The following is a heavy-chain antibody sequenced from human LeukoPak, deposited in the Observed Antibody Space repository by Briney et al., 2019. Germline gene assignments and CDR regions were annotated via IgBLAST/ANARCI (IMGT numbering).Heavy chain of an antibody. CDR1: GFTFSSYG. V-gene: IGHV3-33*06. D-gene: IGHD2-21*02. CDR3: ANMGLPGGYYMDV. Sequence: GGSLRLSCAASGFTFSSYGMHWVRQAPGKGLEWVAVIWYDGSNKYYADSVKGRFTISRDNSKNTLYLQMNSLRAEDTAVYYCANMGLPGGYYMDVWGKGTTVTVSS. CDR2: IWYDGSNK. J-gene: IGHJ6*03.